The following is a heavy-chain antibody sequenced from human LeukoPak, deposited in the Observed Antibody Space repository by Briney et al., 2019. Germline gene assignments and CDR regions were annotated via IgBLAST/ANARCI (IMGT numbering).Heavy chain of an antibody. CDR3: TSLFSASGTFDS. D-gene: IGHD3-10*01. Sequence: SETLSLTCTVSGGSISSYYWTWIRQSPEKGLECIGAIDHRGSANYNPSLESRVTISLDTSKNQFSLNLASVTAADTAVYYCTSLFSASGTFDSWGQGTLVAVSS. J-gene: IGHJ4*02. V-gene: IGHV4-34*01. CDR1: GGSISSYY. CDR2: IDHRGSA.